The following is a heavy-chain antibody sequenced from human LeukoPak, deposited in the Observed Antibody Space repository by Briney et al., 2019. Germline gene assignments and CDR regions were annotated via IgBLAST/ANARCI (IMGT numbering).Heavy chain of an antibody. Sequence: ASVRVSFKVSGYTLTELSMHWVRQAPGKGLEWMGGFDPEDGETIYAQKFQGRVTMTRDTSISTAYMELSRLRSDDTAVYYCARGPIAAAFDYWGQGTLVTVSS. J-gene: IGHJ4*02. V-gene: IGHV1-24*01. CDR2: FDPEDGET. CDR1: GYTLTELS. CDR3: ARGPIAAAFDY. D-gene: IGHD2-15*01.